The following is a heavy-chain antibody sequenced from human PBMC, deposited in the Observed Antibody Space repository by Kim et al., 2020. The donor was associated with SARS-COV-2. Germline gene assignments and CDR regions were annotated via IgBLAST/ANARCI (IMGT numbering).Heavy chain of an antibody. CDR3: ARWEGDTLRAFDM. CDR2: RSQSGNT. V-gene: IGHV4-59*02. J-gene: IGHJ3*02. CDR1: GVSVRSYS. D-gene: IGHD2-21*02. Sequence: SETLSLTCSVTGVSVRSYSWNWVRLSPGKGLEWIGYRSQSGNTMYNPSLLSRVTISVDTSKNQISLRVTSVTTADTAVYYCARWEGDTLRAFDMWGQGTLVTVSS.